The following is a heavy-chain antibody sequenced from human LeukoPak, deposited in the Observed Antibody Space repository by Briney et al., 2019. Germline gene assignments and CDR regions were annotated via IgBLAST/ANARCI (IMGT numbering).Heavy chain of an antibody. CDR2: ISGSGGST. Sequence: PGGSLRLSCAASGFTFSSYAMSWVRQAPGKGLEWVSAISGSGGSTYYADSVKGRFTISRDNSKNTLYLQMNSLRAEDTAVYYCVNSDGSGSYYRNPFDYWGQGTLVTVSS. V-gene: IGHV3-23*01. CDR1: GFTFSSYA. D-gene: IGHD3-10*01. CDR3: VNSDGSGSYYRNPFDY. J-gene: IGHJ4*02.